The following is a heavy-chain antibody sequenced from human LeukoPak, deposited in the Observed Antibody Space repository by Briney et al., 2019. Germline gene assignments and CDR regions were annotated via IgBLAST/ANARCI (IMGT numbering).Heavy chain of an antibody. V-gene: IGHV3-23*01. D-gene: IGHD3-22*01. CDR1: GFTFSSYA. CDR2: ISGSGGST. Sequence: GGSLRLSCAASGFTFSSYAMGWVRQAPGKGLEWVSAISGSGGSTYYADSVKGRFTISRDNSKNTLYLQMNSLRAEDTAVYYCAKHYDSSGYYYRRGMDVWGQGTTVTVSS. CDR3: AKHYDSSGYYYRRGMDV. J-gene: IGHJ6*02.